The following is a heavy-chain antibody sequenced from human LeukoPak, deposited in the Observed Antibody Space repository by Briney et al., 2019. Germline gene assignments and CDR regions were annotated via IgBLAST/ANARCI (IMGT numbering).Heavy chain of an antibody. Sequence: GGSLRLSCTAFRFIFSEYAMSWVRQAPGKGLEWVSVIGGNGHSPYYADSVRGRFTISRDNSRNTMYLQMNSLRAEDAAVYYCAKAPVTSCRGAFCYPFDSWGQGTLVTVSS. D-gene: IGHD2-15*01. J-gene: IGHJ4*02. CDR1: RFIFSEYA. CDR3: AKAPVTSCRGAFCYPFDS. V-gene: IGHV3-23*01. CDR2: IGGNGHSP.